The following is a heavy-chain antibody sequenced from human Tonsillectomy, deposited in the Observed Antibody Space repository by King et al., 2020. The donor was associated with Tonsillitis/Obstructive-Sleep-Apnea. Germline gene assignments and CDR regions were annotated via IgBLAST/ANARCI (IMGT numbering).Heavy chain of an antibody. CDR2: INPSGGST. Sequence: VQLVESGAEVKKPGASVKVSCKASGYTFTSYYMHWVRQAPGQGLEWMGIINPSGGSTSYAQKFQGRVTMTRDTSTSTVYMELSSLRSEDTAVYYCARDRYQLPNTATERNYYYYYYMDVWGKGTTVTVSS. CDR1: GYTFTSYY. D-gene: IGHD2-2*01. J-gene: IGHJ6*03. V-gene: IGHV1-46*01. CDR3: ARDRYQLPNTATERNYYYYYYMDV.